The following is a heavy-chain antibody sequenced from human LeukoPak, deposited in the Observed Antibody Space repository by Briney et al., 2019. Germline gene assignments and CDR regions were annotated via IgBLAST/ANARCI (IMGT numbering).Heavy chain of an antibody. CDR3: ARDGSNPPYYYYSYMDV. V-gene: IGHV3-74*01. J-gene: IGHJ6*03. CDR1: GFTFRSYW. CDR2: INSDGSST. D-gene: IGHD4-11*01. Sequence: GSLRLSCAASGFTFRSYWMHWVRQAPGKGLGWVSRINSDGSSTSYADSVKGRFTISRDNAKNTLYLQMKSLRAEDTAVYYCARDGSNPPYYYYSYMDVWGTGTTVTVSS.